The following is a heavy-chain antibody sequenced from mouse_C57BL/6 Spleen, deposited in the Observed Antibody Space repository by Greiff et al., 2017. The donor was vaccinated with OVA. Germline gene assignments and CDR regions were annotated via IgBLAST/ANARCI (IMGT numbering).Heavy chain of an antibody. CDR2: ISYDGSN. J-gene: IGHJ2*01. Sequence: VQLKQSGPGLVKPSQSLSLTCSVTGYSITSGYYWNWIRQFPGNKLEWMGYISYDGSNNYNPSLKNRISITRDTSKNQFFLKLNSVTTEDTATYYCAREGLRPYFDYWGQGTTLTVSS. D-gene: IGHD2-4*01. CDR3: AREGLRPYFDY. V-gene: IGHV3-6*01. CDR1: GYSITSGYY.